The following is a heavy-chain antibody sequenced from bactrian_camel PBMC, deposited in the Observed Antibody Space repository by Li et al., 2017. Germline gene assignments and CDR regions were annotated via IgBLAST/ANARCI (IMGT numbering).Heavy chain of an antibody. Sequence: HVQLVESGGGSAQAGGSLRLSCVASGLTYSSLCMGWWRQAPGKEREGVANIDEDGRTWYADSVKGRFTISKDNAKNTLYLEMNALKPEDTAMYYCAAESGGYCPSRSHKGHWGYSGQGTQVTVS. V-gene: IGHV3S55*01. CDR1: GLTYSSLC. J-gene: IGHJ6*01. D-gene: IGHD2*01. CDR3: AAESGGYCPSRSHKGHWGY. CDR2: IDEDGRT.